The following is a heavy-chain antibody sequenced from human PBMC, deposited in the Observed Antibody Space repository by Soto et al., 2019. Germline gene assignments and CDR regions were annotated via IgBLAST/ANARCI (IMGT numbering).Heavy chain of an antibody. V-gene: IGHV3-11*01. Sequence: QVQLVESGGGLVKPGGSLRLSCAASGFTFSDYYMSWIRQAPGKGLEWVSYISSSGSTIYYADSVKGRFTISRDNAKKSLYLQMNSLRAEDTAVYYCARDLSFGVVIHDAFDIWGQGTMVTVSS. D-gene: IGHD3-3*01. CDR2: ISSSGSTI. CDR1: GFTFSDYY. J-gene: IGHJ3*02. CDR3: ARDLSFGVVIHDAFDI.